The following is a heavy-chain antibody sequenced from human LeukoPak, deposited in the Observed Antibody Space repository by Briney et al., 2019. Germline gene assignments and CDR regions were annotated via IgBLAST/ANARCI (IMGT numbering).Heavy chain of an antibody. D-gene: IGHD1-14*01. J-gene: IGHJ4*02. V-gene: IGHV3-33*01. CDR3: TRYNNDHFDY. CDR2: IAYDGSRA. CDR1: GFTFGGYG. Sequence: GGSLRLSCAGSGFTFGGYGMHWFRQTPGKGLEWVAVIAYDGSRAFYADSVKGRFTISRDNSKNTMSVQMDDLRAEDTAVYYCTRYNNDHFDYWGQGTPGTVSS.